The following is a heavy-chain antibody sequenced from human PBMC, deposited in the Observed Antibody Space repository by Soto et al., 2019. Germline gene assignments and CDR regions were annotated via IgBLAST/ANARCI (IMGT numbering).Heavy chain of an antibody. CDR1: GLTLSSHW. CDR2: IESDGSGT. J-gene: IGHJ4*02. V-gene: IGHV3-74*01. CDR3: GSVFEF. Sequence: GGSLILSCTASGLTLSSHWIHWVRQVPGQGLVWVSRIESDGSGTSYADSVRGRFTISRDNAKNTVYLQMNSLTAEDTAVYYCGSVFEFWGQGTPVTVSS.